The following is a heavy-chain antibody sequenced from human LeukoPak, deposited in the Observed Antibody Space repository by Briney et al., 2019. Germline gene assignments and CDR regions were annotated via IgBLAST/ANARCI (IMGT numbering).Heavy chain of an antibody. CDR2: ISGDGGST. J-gene: IGHJ3*02. CDR1: GFTFDVYA. V-gene: IGHV3-43*02. D-gene: IGHD6-25*01. Sequence: GGSLRLSCAASGFTFDVYAMHWVRQAPGKGLEWVSLISGDGGSTYYADSVKGRFTISRDNSKNSLYLQMNSLRTEAKSRYFGAEMPITSYPQRLADAFDIWGQGTMVTVSS. CDR3: AEMPITSYPQRLADAFDI.